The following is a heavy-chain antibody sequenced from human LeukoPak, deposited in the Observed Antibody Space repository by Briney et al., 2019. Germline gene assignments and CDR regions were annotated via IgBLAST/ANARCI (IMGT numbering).Heavy chain of an antibody. CDR1: GFTFSSYA. V-gene: IGHV3-23*01. D-gene: IGHD6-19*01. Sequence: GGSLRLSCAASGFTFSSYAMSWVRQAPGKGLEWVSGISGSGGSTHYADSVKGRFTISRDNSKNTLYLQMNSLRAEDTAVYYCAKDLARGIAVAGYFDYWGQGTLVTVSS. J-gene: IGHJ4*02. CDR2: ISGSGGST. CDR3: AKDLARGIAVAGYFDY.